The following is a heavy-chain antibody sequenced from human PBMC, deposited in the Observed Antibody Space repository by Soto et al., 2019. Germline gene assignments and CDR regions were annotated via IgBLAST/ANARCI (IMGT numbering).Heavy chain of an antibody. CDR2: VIPLFNTP. V-gene: IGHV1-69*01. Sequence: QVQLVQSGAEVKKPGSSAKVSCKASGGTFNTFAFTWVRQAPGQGFEWMGGVIPLFNTPDYAQKFQGRVTITADESTSTVYLELSGLSSDDTAVYCCGLARKWELLGYFYGMDVWGQGTTVIVSS. D-gene: IGHD1-26*01. CDR3: GLARKWELLGYFYGMDV. CDR1: GGTFNTFA. J-gene: IGHJ6*02.